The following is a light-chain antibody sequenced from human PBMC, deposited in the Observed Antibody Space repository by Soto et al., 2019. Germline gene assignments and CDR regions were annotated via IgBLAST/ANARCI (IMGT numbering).Light chain of an antibody. V-gene: IGKV1D-16*01. CDR3: QQYNGYPPIT. CDR2: AAS. CDR1: QGISSW. Sequence: DIQMTHSPSSLSAYVGDIVTITCRASQGISSWLAWYQQKPEKAPKSLIYAASSLQSGVPSRFSGSGSGTDFTLTISSLQPEDFATYYCQQYNGYPPITFGQGTRLEIK. J-gene: IGKJ5*01.